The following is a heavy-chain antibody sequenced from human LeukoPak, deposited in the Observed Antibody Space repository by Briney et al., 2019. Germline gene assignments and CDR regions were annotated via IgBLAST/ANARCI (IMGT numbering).Heavy chain of an antibody. CDR2: IKSETDGGTT. Sequence: GGSLRLSCAASGFTFSNAWVSWVRQAPGKGLEWIGRIKSETDGGTTDYAAPVKGRFIISRDDLKNTLYLQMNSLKTEDTAVYYCTTDPAPLYDTSGEDAFAIRGQGTMVTVSS. J-gene: IGHJ3*02. V-gene: IGHV3-15*05. D-gene: IGHD3-22*01. CDR1: GFTFSNAW. CDR3: TTDPAPLYDTSGEDAFAI.